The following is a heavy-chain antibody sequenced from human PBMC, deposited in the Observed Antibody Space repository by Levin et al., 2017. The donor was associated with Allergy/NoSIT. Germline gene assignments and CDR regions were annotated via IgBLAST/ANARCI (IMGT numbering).Heavy chain of an antibody. J-gene: IGHJ3*02. CDR2: ISSSSSFT. CDR1: GFTFSDYF. D-gene: IGHD2-15*01. V-gene: IGHV3-11*03. Sequence: PGGSLKISCAASGFTFSDYFMTWIRQSPGKGLEWLSFISSSSSFTNYADSVKGRFTTSRDNAKKSLFLQMNSLRAEDSAVYYCATRGGGSGSHAFDIWGQGTMVTVSS. CDR3: ATRGGGSGSHAFDI.